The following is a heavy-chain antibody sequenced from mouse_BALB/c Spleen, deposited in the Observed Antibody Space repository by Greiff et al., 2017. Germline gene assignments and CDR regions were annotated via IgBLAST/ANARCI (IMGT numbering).Heavy chain of an antibody. J-gene: IGHJ4*01. V-gene: IGHV5-6-5*01. D-gene: IGHD1-1*01. Sequence: EVKLQESGGGLVKPGGSLKLSCAASGFTFSSYAMSWVRQTPEKRLEWVASISSGGSTYYPDSVKGRFTISRDNARNILYLQMSSLRSEDTAMYYCARGGSSYYAMDYWGQGTSVTVSS. CDR2: ISSGGST. CDR3: ARGGSSYYAMDY. CDR1: GFTFSSYA.